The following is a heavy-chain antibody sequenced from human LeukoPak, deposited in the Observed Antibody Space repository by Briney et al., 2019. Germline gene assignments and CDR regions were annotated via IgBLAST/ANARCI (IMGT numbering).Heavy chain of an antibody. Sequence: GGSLRLSCAASGFTFSSYSMNWVRQAPGKGLEWVSSISSSSSYIYYADSVKGRFTISRDNAKNSLYLQMNSPRAEDTAVYYCARLSPYNWFDPWGQGTLVTVSS. V-gene: IGHV3-21*01. J-gene: IGHJ5*02. D-gene: IGHD2/OR15-2a*01. CDR1: GFTFSSYS. CDR2: ISSSSSYI. CDR3: ARLSPYNWFDP.